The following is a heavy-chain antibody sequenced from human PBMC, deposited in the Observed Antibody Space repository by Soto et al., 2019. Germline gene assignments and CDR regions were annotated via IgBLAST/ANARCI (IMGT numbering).Heavy chain of an antibody. V-gene: IGHV3-30*04. J-gene: IGHJ1*01. Sequence: QVQVVESGGAAVQPGQSLRLSCAASGFTFSSYTFHWVRQAPGKGLEWVAVVSYDGRQKFHADSVKGRFTISRDNFKNTVNLQRNSLRPEDTAIYFCVRVYSLSCDGYFGSWGQGTRVTV. D-gene: IGHD2-21*01. CDR2: VSYDGRQK. CDR3: VRVYSLSCDGYFGS. CDR1: GFTFSSYT.